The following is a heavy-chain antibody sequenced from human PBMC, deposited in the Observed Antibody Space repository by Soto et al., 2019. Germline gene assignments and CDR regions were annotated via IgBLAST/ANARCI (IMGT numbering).Heavy chain of an antibody. CDR1: GFTFDDYA. V-gene: IGHV3-9*01. Sequence: GGSLRLSCAASGFTFDDYAMHWVRQAPGKGLEWVSGISWNSGSIGYADSVKGRFTISRDNAKNSLYLQMNSLRAEDTALYYCAKDPARVVRSFDAFDIWGQGTMVTVSS. CDR2: ISWNSGSI. CDR3: AKDPARVVRSFDAFDI. J-gene: IGHJ3*02. D-gene: IGHD2-2*01.